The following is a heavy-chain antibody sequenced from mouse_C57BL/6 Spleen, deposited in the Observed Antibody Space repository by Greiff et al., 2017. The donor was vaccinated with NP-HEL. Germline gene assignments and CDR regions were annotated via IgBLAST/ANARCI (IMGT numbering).Heavy chain of an antibody. CDR3: TVYSNYPYWYFDV. Sequence: EVQLQQSGAELVRPGASVKLSCTASGFNFKDYYMHWVKQRPEQGLEWIGRIDPEDGDTEYAPKFQGKATMTADTSSNTAYLPLSSLTTEDTAVYYCTVYSNYPYWYFDVWGTGTTVTVSS. V-gene: IGHV14-1*01. CDR2: IDPEDGDT. J-gene: IGHJ1*03. D-gene: IGHD2-5*01. CDR1: GFNFKDYY.